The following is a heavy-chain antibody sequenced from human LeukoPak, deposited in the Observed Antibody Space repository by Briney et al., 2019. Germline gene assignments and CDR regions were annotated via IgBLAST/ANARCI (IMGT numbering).Heavy chain of an antibody. CDR3: AGGASRALHY. D-gene: IGHD6-13*01. CDR1: GLTFSTYW. Sequence: GGSLRLSCAASGLTFSTYWMHWVRQAPGKGLVWVSRINGDGSLSYADSVKGRFTISRDNTKNMLYLQMNSLRADDAAVYYCAGGASRALHYWGQGTLVTVSS. CDR2: INGDGSL. V-gene: IGHV3-74*01. J-gene: IGHJ4*02.